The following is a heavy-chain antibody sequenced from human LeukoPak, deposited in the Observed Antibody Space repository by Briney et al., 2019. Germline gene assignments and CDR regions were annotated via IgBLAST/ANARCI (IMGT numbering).Heavy chain of an antibody. J-gene: IGHJ4*02. CDR3: ARDPGQLWSYFDY. CDR2: TYYSGST. D-gene: IGHD5-18*01. V-gene: IGHV4-59*01. Sequence: PSETLSLTCTVSGGSISSYYWSWIRQPPGKGLEWIGYTYYSGSTNYNPSLKSRVTISVDTSKNQFSLKLSSVTAADTAVYYCARDPGQLWSYFDYWGQGTLVTVSS. CDR1: GGSISSYY.